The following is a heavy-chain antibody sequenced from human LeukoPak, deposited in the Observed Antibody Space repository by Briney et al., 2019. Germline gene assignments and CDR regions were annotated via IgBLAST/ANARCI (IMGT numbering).Heavy chain of an antibody. CDR1: GFTFSSYA. CDR2: ISYDGSNK. V-gene: IGHV3-30*04. Sequence: PGGSLRLSCAASGFTFSSYAMHWVRQAPGKGLEWVAVISYDGSNKYYADSVKGRFTISRDNSKNTLYLQMNSLRAEDTAVYYCAKDHSGSYSRYDYWGQGTLVTVSS. D-gene: IGHD1-26*01. CDR3: AKDHSGSYSRYDY. J-gene: IGHJ4*02.